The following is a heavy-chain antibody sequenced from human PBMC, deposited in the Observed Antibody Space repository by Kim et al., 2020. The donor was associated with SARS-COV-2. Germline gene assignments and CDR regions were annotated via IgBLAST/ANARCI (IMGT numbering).Heavy chain of an antibody. Sequence: GGSLRLSCAASGFTFSSYAMHWVRQAPGKGLEWVAVISYDGSNKYYADSVKGRFTISRDNSKNTLYLQMNSLRAEDTAVYYCARDESGAFDIWGQGTMVTVSS. CDR2: ISYDGSNK. D-gene: IGHD7-27*01. CDR1: GFTFSSYA. CDR3: ARDESGAFDI. J-gene: IGHJ3*02. V-gene: IGHV3-30-3*01.